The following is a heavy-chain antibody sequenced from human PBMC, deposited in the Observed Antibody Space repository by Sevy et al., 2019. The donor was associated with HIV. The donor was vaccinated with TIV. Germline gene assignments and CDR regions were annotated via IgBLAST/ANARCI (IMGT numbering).Heavy chain of an antibody. CDR2: ISGGGGGT. Sequence: GGSLRLSCAASGFTFNNYAMSWVRQAPGKGLEGKGLEWVSTISGGGGGTYYADSVRGRFTISRVNSKNTLYLQVNSLGVEDTAVYYCAKHYIHDIADGWYFDLWGRGTLVTVSS. CDR1: GFTFNNYA. J-gene: IGHJ2*01. V-gene: IGHV3-23*01. D-gene: IGHD6-13*01. CDR3: AKHYIHDIADGWYFDL.